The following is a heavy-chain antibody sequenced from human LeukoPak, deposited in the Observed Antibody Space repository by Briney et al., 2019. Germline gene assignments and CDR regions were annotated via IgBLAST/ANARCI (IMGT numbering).Heavy chain of an antibody. V-gene: IGHV3-74*01. CDR3: ARGIKVGDFWSGYYYSDYYYYGMDV. D-gene: IGHD3-3*01. J-gene: IGHJ6*02. Sequence: PGGSLRLSCAASGFTFSSYWMHWVRHAPGKGLVWVSRINSDGSSTSYADSVKGRFTISRDNAKNTLYLQMNSLRAEDTAVYYCARGIKVGDFWSGYYYSDYYYYGMDVWGQGTTVTVSS. CDR1: GFTFSSYW. CDR2: INSDGSST.